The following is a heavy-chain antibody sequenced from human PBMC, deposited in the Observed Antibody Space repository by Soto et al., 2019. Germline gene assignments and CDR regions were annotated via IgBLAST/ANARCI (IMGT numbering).Heavy chain of an antibody. CDR1: GGSISSSSYY. CDR3: ASPKIAFYNWFDP. V-gene: IGHV4-39*01. D-gene: IGHD3-3*02. J-gene: IGHJ5*02. Sequence: SSETLSLTCTVSGGSISSSSYYWGWLRQPPGKGLGWIGSIYYSGSTYYNPSLKSRVTISVDTSKNQFSLKLSSVTAADTAVYYCASPKIAFYNWFDPWGQGTLVTVS. CDR2: IYYSGST.